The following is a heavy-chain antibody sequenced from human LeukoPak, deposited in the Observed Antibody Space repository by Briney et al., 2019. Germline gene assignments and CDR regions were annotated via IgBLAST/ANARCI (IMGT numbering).Heavy chain of an antibody. CDR3: ARRPGYCTNGVCPNYFDY. D-gene: IGHD2-8*01. V-gene: IGHV3-74*03. J-gene: IGHJ4*02. CDR2: ITSDGIST. CDR1: GFTFSGTW. Sequence: GGSLRLSCAASGFTFSGTWMHWVRQPPGKGLEWVARITSDGISTTYAESVKGRFTISRDNAKNTLYLQMNSLRAEDTAVYYCARRPGYCTNGVCPNYFDYWGQGTLVTVSS.